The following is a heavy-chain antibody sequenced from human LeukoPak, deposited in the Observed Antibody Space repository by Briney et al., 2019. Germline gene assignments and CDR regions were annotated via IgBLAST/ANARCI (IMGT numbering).Heavy chain of an antibody. V-gene: IGHV3-48*03. CDR1: GFPFSSYG. CDR3: AELGITMIGGV. Sequence: GGSLRLSCAASGFPFSSYGMHWVRQAPGKGLEWVSYISSSGSTIYYADSVKGRFTISRDNAKNSLYLQMNSLRAEDTAVYYCAELGITMIGGVWGKGTTVTISS. CDR2: ISSSGSTI. D-gene: IGHD3-10*02. J-gene: IGHJ6*04.